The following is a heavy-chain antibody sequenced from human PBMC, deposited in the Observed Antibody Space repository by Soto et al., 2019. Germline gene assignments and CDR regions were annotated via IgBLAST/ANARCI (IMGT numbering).Heavy chain of an antibody. Sequence: ASVKVSCKASGYTFTSYGISWVRQAPGQGLEWMGWISAYNGNTNYAQKLQGRVTMTTDTSTSTAYMELRSLRSDDTAVYYCARDDDLFYCSGGSCRNKYFDYWGQGTLVTVSS. V-gene: IGHV1-18*01. J-gene: IGHJ4*02. CDR1: GYTFTSYG. CDR3: ARDDDLFYCSGGSCRNKYFDY. D-gene: IGHD2-15*01. CDR2: ISAYNGNT.